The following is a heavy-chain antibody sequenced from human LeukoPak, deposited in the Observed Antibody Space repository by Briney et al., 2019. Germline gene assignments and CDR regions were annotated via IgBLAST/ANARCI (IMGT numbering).Heavy chain of an antibody. D-gene: IGHD6-19*01. CDR2: IKQDGSEK. CDR3: AKGRYSSGHYNYFDY. Sequence: GGSLRLSCAASGFTFSSYWMSWVRQAPGKGLEWVANIKQDGSEKYYVDSVKGRFTISRDNAKNSLYLQMNSLRAEDTAVYYCAKGRYSSGHYNYFDYWGQGTLVTVSS. J-gene: IGHJ4*02. V-gene: IGHV3-7*03. CDR1: GFTFSSYW.